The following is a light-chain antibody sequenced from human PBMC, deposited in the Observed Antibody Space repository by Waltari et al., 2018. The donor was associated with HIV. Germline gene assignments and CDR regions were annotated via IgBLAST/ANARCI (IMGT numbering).Light chain of an antibody. CDR2: GAS. Sequence: DIQMTQSPSSLPASVGDRVTITCRASQSISNYLNWYQQKPGKAPSRLIYGASRLQSGVPSRFSGSGSGTDFTLTISSLQAEDFATYYCQQSYTTPPWTFGQGTKMEI. CDR3: QQSYTTPPWT. J-gene: IGKJ1*01. CDR1: QSISNY. V-gene: IGKV1-39*01.